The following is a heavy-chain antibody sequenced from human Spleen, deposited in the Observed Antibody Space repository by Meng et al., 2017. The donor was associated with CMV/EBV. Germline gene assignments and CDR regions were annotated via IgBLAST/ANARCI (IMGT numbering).Heavy chain of an antibody. CDR3: ARDRLSSYYYYDMDV. CDR1: GGSFSGYY. CDR2: INHSGST. J-gene: IGHJ6*02. D-gene: IGHD3-10*01. V-gene: IGHV4-34*01. Sequence: SETLSLTCAVYGGSFSGYYWSWIRQPPGKGLEWIGEINHSGSTNYNPSLKSRVTISVDTSKNQFSLNLTSVTAADTAVYYCARDRLSSYYYYDMDVWGQGTTVTVSS.